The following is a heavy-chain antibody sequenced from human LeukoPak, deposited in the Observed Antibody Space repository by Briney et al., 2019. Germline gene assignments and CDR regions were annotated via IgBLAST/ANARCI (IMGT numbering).Heavy chain of an antibody. J-gene: IGHJ6*03. CDR3: ARVTMKRNYYYYMDV. V-gene: IGHV4-4*07. CDR1: GGSISSYY. Sequence: SETLSLTCTVSGGSISSYYWSWIRQPAGKGLEWIGRIYTSGSTNYNPSLKSRVTISVDTSKNQFSLKLSSVTAADTAVYYCARVTMKRNYYYYMDVWGKGTTVTVSS. D-gene: IGHD2-21*02. CDR2: IYTSGST.